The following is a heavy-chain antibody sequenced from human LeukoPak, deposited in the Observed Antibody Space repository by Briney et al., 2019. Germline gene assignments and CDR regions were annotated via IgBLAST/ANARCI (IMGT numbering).Heavy chain of an antibody. J-gene: IGHJ4*02. CDR2: IIPILGLA. Sequence: SVKVSCKASGGTFRRDAISWVRQAPGQGLEWMGRIIPILGLANSAQKFQGRVTITADISTSTAYMELSSLRYEDMAVYFCARGDTSAYYVAYFDYWGQGTLVTVSS. D-gene: IGHD3-22*01. CDR1: GGTFRRDA. CDR3: ARGDTSAYYVAYFDY. V-gene: IGHV1-69*04.